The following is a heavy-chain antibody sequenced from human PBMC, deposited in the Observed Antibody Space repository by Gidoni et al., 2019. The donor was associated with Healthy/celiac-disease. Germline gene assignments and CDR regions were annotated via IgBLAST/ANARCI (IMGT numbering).Heavy chain of an antibody. J-gene: IGHJ4*02. CDR3: AHRLVDSGSYPTGYFDY. Sequence: QITLKESGPTLVKPTQTLTLTCTFSGFSLSTSGVGVGWIRQPPGKALEWLALIYWNDDKRYSPSLKSRLTITKDTSKNQVVLTMTNMDPVDTATYYCAHRLVDSGSYPTGYFDYWGQGTLVTVSS. CDR2: IYWNDDK. V-gene: IGHV2-5*01. CDR1: GFSLSTSGVG. D-gene: IGHD1-26*01.